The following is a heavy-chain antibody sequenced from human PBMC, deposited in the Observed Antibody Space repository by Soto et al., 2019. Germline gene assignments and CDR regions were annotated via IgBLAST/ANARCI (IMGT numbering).Heavy chain of an antibody. J-gene: IGHJ5*02. V-gene: IGHV1-8*01. D-gene: IGHD2-2*01. CDR1: GYTFTTYD. CDR3: ARDPGLYCSSTSCYLDP. Sequence: ASVKVSCKASGYTFTTYDISWVRQATGQGLEWMGWMNPYSGNTGYAQKFQGRVTMTTDTSTSTAYMELRSLRSDDTAVYYCARDPGLYCSSTSCYLDPWGQGTLVTVSS. CDR2: MNPYSGNT.